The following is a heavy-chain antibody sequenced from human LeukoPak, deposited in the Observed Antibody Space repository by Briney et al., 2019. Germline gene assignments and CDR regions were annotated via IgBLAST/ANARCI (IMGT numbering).Heavy chain of an antibody. CDR2: INPKNGDT. CDR3: TRDPEYGSATGDWFDP. D-gene: IGHD3-10*01. J-gene: IGHJ5*02. Sequence: GASVKVSCKASGYTFTDYYIHWVRQAPGQGLEWMAWINPKNGDTRYAQKFQGRVTVTVDRSISTAYMEVSGLTSDDTAVVYCTRDPEYGSATGDWFDPWGQGTLVTVSS. CDR1: GYTFTDYY. V-gene: IGHV1-2*02.